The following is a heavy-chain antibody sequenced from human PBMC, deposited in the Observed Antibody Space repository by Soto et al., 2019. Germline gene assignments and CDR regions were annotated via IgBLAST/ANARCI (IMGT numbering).Heavy chain of an antibody. V-gene: IGHV3-23*01. J-gene: IGHJ3*02. CDR1: GFTCSSYD. CDR3: ARATATGGGAFDI. Sequence: GGSLRLSCAASGFTCSSYDMSWVRQAPGKGLEWVSTILVGGSTHYPDAVKGRFTISRDNSKNTAFLQMNSLTAGDTAVYYCARATATGGGAFDICGQGTVVTVSS. CDR2: ILVGGST. D-gene: IGHD2-8*02.